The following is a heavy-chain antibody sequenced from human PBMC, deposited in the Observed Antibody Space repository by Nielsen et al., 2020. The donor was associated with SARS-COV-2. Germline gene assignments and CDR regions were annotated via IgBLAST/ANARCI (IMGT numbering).Heavy chain of an antibody. CDR1: GFTFDDYA. CDR3: ASSPSYYYGMDV. J-gene: IGHJ6*02. V-gene: IGHV3-33*08. Sequence: GESLKISCAASGFTFDDYAMHWVRQAPGKGLEWVAVIWYDGSNKYYADSVKGRFTISRDNSKNTLYLQMNSLRAEDTAVYYCASSPSYYYGMDVWGQGTTVTVSS. CDR2: IWYDGSNK.